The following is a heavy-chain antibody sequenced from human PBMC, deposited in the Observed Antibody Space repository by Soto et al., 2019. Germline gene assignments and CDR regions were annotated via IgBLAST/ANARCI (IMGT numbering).Heavy chain of an antibody. D-gene: IGHD3-16*01. Sequence: QVRLVQSGAEVRKTGASVKVSCKASGDSVSNDYLHWVRQAPGQGFEWLGLISPFGGATAYAQRFKGRVTVTMDQSSTTFYLELSSLRFDDTAVYYCAKGRGGKTVANFGMDVWGQGVTVTVSS. CDR2: ISPFGGAT. CDR1: GDSVSNDY. CDR3: AKGRGGKTVANFGMDV. V-gene: IGHV1-46*01. J-gene: IGHJ6*02.